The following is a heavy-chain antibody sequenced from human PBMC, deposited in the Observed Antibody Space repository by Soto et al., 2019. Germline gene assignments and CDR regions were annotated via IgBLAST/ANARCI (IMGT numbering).Heavy chain of an antibody. V-gene: IGHV3-23*01. Sequence: QLLESGGGLVQPGGSLRLSCAASGFTFSIYSMNWVRQAPGKGLEWVSLISGSGGSTHYADSVEVRFTISRDNSKNTLYLEMAGLRADDTAVYYCATVVNYDVLTGYYKGPHYYGMDVWGQGTTVTVSS. CDR1: GFTFSIYS. CDR2: ISGSGGST. D-gene: IGHD3-9*01. J-gene: IGHJ6*02. CDR3: ATVVNYDVLTGYYKGPHYYGMDV.